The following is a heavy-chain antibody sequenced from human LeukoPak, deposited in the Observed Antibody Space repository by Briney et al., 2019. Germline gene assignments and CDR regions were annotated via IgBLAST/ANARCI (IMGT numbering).Heavy chain of an antibody. CDR2: IYPGDSDT. D-gene: IGHD2-21*01. V-gene: IGHV5-51*01. CDR1: GYNFTTSW. Sequence: GESLKISCKGSGYNFTTSWIGWGRQMPGKGLEWMGIIYPGDSDTRYSPSFQGQVTISADKSISTAYLQWTSLKASDTAMYYCARPWGLVRWGQGTLVIVSA. CDR3: ARPWGLVR. J-gene: IGHJ4*02.